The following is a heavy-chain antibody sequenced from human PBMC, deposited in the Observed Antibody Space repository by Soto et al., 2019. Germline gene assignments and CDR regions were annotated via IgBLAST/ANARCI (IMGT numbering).Heavy chain of an antibody. J-gene: IGHJ4*02. CDR1: GFTFSTYG. CDR3: VRVFDTYYFDL. V-gene: IGHV3-33*01. Sequence: QVQVVESGGGVVQPGRSLRLSCAASGFTFSTYGMHWVRQAPGKGLEWVALVWSEGSKKYYADSVKGRFTISRDNSKDTLHLQMNSLRAEDTAVYYCVRVFDTYYFDLWGQGTLVTVST. CDR2: VWSEGSKK. D-gene: IGHD3-9*01.